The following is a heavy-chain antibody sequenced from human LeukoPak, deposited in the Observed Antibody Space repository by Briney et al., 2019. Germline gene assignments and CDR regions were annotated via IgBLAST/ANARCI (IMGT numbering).Heavy chain of an antibody. V-gene: IGHV4-59*08. J-gene: IGHJ5*02. CDR1: GGSINSYY. D-gene: IGHD3-22*01. CDR2: IYYSGST. Sequence: PSETLSLTCTVSGGSINSYYWSWIRQPPGKGLEWIGYIYYSGSTNYNPSLKSRVTISVDTSKNQFSLKLSSVTAADTAVYYCARRMYYYDSSGYGGYWLDPWGQGTLVTVSS. CDR3: ARRMYYYDSSGYGGYWLDP.